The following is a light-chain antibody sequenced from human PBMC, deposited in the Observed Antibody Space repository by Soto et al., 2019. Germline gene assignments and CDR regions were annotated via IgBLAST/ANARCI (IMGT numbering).Light chain of an antibody. CDR3: QHTYSTPRT. J-gene: IGKJ1*01. CDR1: RSISTH. CDR2: AAS. Sequence: DIQMTQSPSSLSASVGDRVTITCRASRSISTHLNWYQQRPGKAPHLLIFAASTLHSGVPPRFSGSGAGTDFTLTISSLQPEDLATYYCQHTYSTPRTFGQGTKVEIK. V-gene: IGKV1-39*01.